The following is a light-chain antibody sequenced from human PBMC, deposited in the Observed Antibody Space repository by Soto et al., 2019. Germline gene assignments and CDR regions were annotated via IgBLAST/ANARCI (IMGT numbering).Light chain of an antibody. CDR2: NNN. V-gene: IGLV1-44*01. CDR3: QSYDNTLKGCV. J-gene: IGLJ1*01. CDR1: SSNIGSTT. Sequence: QSVLTQPPSASGTPGQRVTLACSGSSSNIGSTTVKWYQQLPGTAPKLLIYNNNQRPSGVPDRFSGSKSGTSASLAISGLQSEDEAEYYCQSYDNTLKGCVFGTGTKVTVL.